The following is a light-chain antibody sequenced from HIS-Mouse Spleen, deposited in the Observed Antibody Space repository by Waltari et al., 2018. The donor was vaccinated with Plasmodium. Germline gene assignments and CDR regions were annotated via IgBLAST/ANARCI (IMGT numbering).Light chain of an antibody. CDR3: QQYNNWPPYT. CDR1: QSVSSN. Sequence: EIVMTHSPATLSVSPGYRATLSCSASQSVSSNLAWYQQKPGQAPRLLIYGASTRATGIPARFSGSGSGIEFTLTISSLQSEDFAVYYCQQYNNWPPYTFGQGTKLEIK. V-gene: IGKV3-15*01. CDR2: GAS. J-gene: IGKJ2*01.